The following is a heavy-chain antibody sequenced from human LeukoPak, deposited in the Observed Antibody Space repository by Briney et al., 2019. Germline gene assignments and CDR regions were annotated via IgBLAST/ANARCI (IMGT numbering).Heavy chain of an antibody. V-gene: IGHV3-74*01. CDR1: GFTFRSSW. J-gene: IGHJ4*02. Sequence: GGSLRLSCAASGFTFRSSWIHWVRQVPGKGLVWVSRINSDGSTTNYADSVKGRFTISRDNAKNTLYLQMNSLRAEDTAVYYCATPSNYFDYWGQGTLVTVSS. CDR3: ATPSNYFDY. CDR2: INSDGSTT. D-gene: IGHD2-15*01.